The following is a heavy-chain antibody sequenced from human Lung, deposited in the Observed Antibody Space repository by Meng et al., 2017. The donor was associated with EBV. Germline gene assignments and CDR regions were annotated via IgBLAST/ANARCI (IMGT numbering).Heavy chain of an antibody. J-gene: IGHJ4*02. CDR1: GYTFSTYD. Sequence: QVQLVKAGAEVQKPGTALKVSCKASGYTFSTYDMNGVRQATGQGLEWMGWMSPNSGKTGYAEKFQGRVTMTANTSISTAYMDLSSLRSEDTAVYYCVSGYSGYVWGQGTLVTVSS. V-gene: IGHV1-8*01. D-gene: IGHD5-12*01. CDR3: VSGYSGYV. CDR2: MSPNSGKT.